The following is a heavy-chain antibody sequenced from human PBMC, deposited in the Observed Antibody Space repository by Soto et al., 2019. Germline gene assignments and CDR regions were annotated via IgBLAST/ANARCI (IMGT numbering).Heavy chain of an antibody. Sequence: GGSLRLSCAASGFTFSSYWMYWVRQAPGKGLVWVSRINSDGSSTSYADSVKGRFTISRDNTKNTQNQQMNSLRDEDTSVYYCARASGSNIHFDYWGQGTLVTVSS. CDR1: GFTFSSYW. CDR2: INSDGSST. CDR3: ARASGSNIHFDY. D-gene: IGHD1-26*01. V-gene: IGHV3-74*01. J-gene: IGHJ4*02.